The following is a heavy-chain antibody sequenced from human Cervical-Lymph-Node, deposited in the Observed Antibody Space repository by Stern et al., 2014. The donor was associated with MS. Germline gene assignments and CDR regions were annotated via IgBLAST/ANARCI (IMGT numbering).Heavy chain of an antibody. Sequence: QVQLVQSGGGVVQPGRSLRLSCAAAGFTFNNYGMHWVRQAPGKGLEWVAVIWYDGGNKYYADSVRGRFTISRDNSKNTLYLQMNSLRAEDTALYSCARVKLGLDYPYYYGMDVWGQGTTVTVSS. CDR1: GFTFNNYG. CDR2: IWYDGGNK. V-gene: IGHV3-33*01. CDR3: ARVKLGLDYPYYYGMDV. D-gene: IGHD3-16*01. J-gene: IGHJ6*02.